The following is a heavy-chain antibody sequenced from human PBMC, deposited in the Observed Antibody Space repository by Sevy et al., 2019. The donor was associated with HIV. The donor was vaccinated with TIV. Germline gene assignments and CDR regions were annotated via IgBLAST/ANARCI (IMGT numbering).Heavy chain of an antibody. J-gene: IGHJ4*02. V-gene: IGHV3-15*07. D-gene: IGHD6-19*01. Sequence: GGSLRLSCAGSGFTFNNAWMTWVRQAPGKGLEWVGRIKSITDGGATDYAAPVKGRFSISRDDSKNTLYLQLNSLKTDDTGVYYCTTHGGVAVLTPGSTLRDFWGQGTLVTVSS. CDR3: TTHGGVAVLTPGSTLRDF. CDR2: IKSITDGGAT. CDR1: GFTFNNAW.